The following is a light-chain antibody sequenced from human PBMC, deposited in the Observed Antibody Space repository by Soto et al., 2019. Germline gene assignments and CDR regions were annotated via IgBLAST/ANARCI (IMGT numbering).Light chain of an antibody. Sequence: DIPMPQSPSTLSASVGARVTITCRASQSISSWLAWYQQNPGKAPKLLIYDASSLESGVPARFSGSGSGTDFTLTISRMEPEDFATYYCPQYNSYSFGQGTKVDI. J-gene: IGKJ1*01. CDR1: QSISSW. CDR2: DAS. CDR3: PQYNSYS. V-gene: IGKV1-5*01.